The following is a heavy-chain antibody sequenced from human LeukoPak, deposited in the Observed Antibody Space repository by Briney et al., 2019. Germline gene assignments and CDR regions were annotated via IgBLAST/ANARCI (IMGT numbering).Heavy chain of an antibody. CDR2: MYYSGNT. CDR3: ARVGAPLFDP. Sequence: PSETLSLTCTVSGYSISSAYYWGWIRPPPGKGLEWIGSMYYSGNTYYNPSLKSRVTISVDTSKNQFSLKLSSVTAADTAVYYCARVGAPLFDPWGQGTLVTVSS. CDR1: GYSISSAYY. V-gene: IGHV4-38-2*02. D-gene: IGHD1-26*01. J-gene: IGHJ5*02.